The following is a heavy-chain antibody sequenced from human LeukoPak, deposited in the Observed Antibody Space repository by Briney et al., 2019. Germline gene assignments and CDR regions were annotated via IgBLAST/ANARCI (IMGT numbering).Heavy chain of an antibody. CDR1: GFTFSSYA. J-gene: IGHJ6*02. V-gene: IGHV3-30-3*01. Sequence: PGGSLRLSCAASGFTFSSYAFHWVRQAPGKGLEWVAVISYDETSKYYADSVKGRFTISRDNSKNTLYLQMNSLRAEDTAVYYCARDSDYDILTGYYPGGDYYGLDVWGQGTTVTVSS. CDR3: ARDSDYDILTGYYPGGDYYGLDV. D-gene: IGHD3-9*01. CDR2: ISYDETSK.